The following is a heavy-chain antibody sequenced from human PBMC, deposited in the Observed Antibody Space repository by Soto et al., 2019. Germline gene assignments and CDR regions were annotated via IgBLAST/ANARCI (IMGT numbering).Heavy chain of an antibody. J-gene: IGHJ5*02. CDR2: RSYSGST. CDR3: AREGGLAYCGGDCLYNWFDP. D-gene: IGHD2-21*02. V-gene: IGHV4-31*03. CDR1: GGSISSGDYY. Sequence: LSLTCTVSGGSISSGDYYWSWVRQHPGKGLEWIGYRSYSGSTYYNPSLKSRVTIVVDTSRNQFSLRLSSVTAADTAVYYCAREGGLAYCGGDCLYNWFDPWCQGTLVTVSS.